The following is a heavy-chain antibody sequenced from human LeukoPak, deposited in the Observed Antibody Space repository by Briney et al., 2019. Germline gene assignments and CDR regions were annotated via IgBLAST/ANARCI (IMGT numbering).Heavy chain of an antibody. V-gene: IGHV4-39*07. CDR3: ARGIAGPDAFDI. CDR2: IYYSGST. D-gene: IGHD6-13*01. Sequence: PSEALSLTCTVSGGPISSSSYYWGWIRQPPGKGLEWIGSIYYSGSTYYNPPLKSRDTHSVNTSNNLFSLELSSVTVADRALHFCARGIAGPDAFDIWGQGTMVSVSS. CDR1: GGPISSSSYY. J-gene: IGHJ3*02.